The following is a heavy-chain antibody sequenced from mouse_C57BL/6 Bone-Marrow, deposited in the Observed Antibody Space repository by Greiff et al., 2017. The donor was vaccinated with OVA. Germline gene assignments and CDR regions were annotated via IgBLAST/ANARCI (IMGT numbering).Heavy chain of an antibody. D-gene: IGHD1-1*01. CDR3: ARDCGSSYDWYFDV. CDR1: GYTFTSYG. V-gene: IGHV1-81*01. Sequence: QVQLQQSGAELARPGASVKLSCKASGYTFTSYGISWVKQRTGQGLEWIGEIYPRSGNTYYNEKFKGKATLTADKSSSTAYMEIRSLTSEDTAVYFCARDCGSSYDWYFDVWGTGTTVTVAS. J-gene: IGHJ1*03. CDR2: IYPRSGNT.